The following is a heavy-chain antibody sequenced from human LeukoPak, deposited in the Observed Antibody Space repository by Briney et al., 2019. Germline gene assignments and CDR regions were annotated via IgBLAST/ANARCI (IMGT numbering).Heavy chain of an antibody. CDR1: GGSISSYY. D-gene: IGHD3-10*01. Sequence: PSETLSLTCAVSGGSISSYYWSWIRQPPGKGLEWIGYIYYSGSTNYNPSLKSRVTISVDTSKNQFSLKLSSVTAADTAVYYCARVINYYGSGSYVYWGQGTLVTVSS. CDR2: IYYSGST. J-gene: IGHJ4*02. V-gene: IGHV4-59*01. CDR3: ARVINYYGSGSYVY.